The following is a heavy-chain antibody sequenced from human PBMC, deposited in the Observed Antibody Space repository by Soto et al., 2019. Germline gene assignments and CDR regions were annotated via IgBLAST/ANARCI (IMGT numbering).Heavy chain of an antibody. J-gene: IGHJ4*02. Sequence: SETLSLTCTVSGGSISNRDYYWSWIRQPPGKGLEWIGYIFYSGSTYCNPSLKSRVTISVDTSKNQFSLRLTSVTAADTAVYYCARYNAASGTYYFDVWGQGARVTVAS. CDR2: IFYSGST. V-gene: IGHV4-30-4*01. D-gene: IGHD6-13*01. CDR3: ARYNAASGTYYFDV. CDR1: GGSISNRDYY.